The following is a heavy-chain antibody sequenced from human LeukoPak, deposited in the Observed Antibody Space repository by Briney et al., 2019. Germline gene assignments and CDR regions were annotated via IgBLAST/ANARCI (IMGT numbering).Heavy chain of an antibody. CDR3: AKTTTGYSSGRYPGWPVDY. CDR2: ISGSGGGT. Sequence: GGSLRLSCAASGFTFSSYAVSWVRQAPGKGLEWVSAISGSGGGTYYADSVKGRFTISRDDSKNTLYLQMNSLSTEDTAVYYCAKTTTGYSSGRYPGWPVDYWGQGTLVTVSS. V-gene: IGHV3-23*01. D-gene: IGHD6-19*01. CDR1: GFTFSSYA. J-gene: IGHJ4*02.